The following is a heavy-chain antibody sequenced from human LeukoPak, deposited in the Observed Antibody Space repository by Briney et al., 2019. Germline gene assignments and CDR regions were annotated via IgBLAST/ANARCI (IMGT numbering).Heavy chain of an antibody. J-gene: IGHJ4*02. Sequence: SETLSLTCTVSGGSISSSSYYWGWIRQPPGQGLEWIGSIYYSGSTYYNPSLKSRVTISVYTSKNQFSLKLSSVTAADTAVYYCARALDDFWSGYPTYFDYWGQGTLVTVSS. D-gene: IGHD3-3*01. CDR2: IYYSGST. CDR3: ARALDDFWSGYPTYFDY. CDR1: GGSISSSSYY. V-gene: IGHV4-39*01.